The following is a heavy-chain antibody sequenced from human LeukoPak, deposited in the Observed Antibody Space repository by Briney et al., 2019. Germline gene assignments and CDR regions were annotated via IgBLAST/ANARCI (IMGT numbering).Heavy chain of an antibody. V-gene: IGHV3-7*01. CDR1: RFTFSNYW. CDR2: IKQDGSAK. Sequence: GGSLRLSCAASRFTFSNYWMHWVRQAPGKGLTWVANIKQDGSAKYYLDSVKGRFTISRDNAKDSLFLQMNSLGAEDTAVYYCARVNPLMAPGAFDIWGLGTMVAVSS. CDR3: ARVNPLMAPGAFDI. J-gene: IGHJ3*02. D-gene: IGHD2-8*01.